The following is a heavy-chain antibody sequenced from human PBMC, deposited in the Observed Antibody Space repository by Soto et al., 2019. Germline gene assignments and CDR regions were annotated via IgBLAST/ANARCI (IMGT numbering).Heavy chain of an antibody. J-gene: IGHJ4*02. CDR2: ISSNSRYT. CDR1: GFTFSDFY. Sequence: QVQLVESGGGLVKPGGSLRLSCAASGFTFSDFYMSWIRQAPGKGLEWLSYISSNSRYTNYADSVKGRFTISRDNAKNSRYLQMNSLRPEDTAVYYCARGTAKVDYWGQGTLVTVSS. V-gene: IGHV3-11*05. D-gene: IGHD6-13*01. CDR3: ARGTAKVDY.